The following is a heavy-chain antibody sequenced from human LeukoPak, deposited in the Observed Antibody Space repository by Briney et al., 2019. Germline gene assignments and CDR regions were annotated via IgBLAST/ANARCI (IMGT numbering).Heavy chain of an antibody. CDR2: IGGST. CDR1: GFTFSSYA. CDR3: AKQYSGGWYYFDY. J-gene: IGHJ4*02. Sequence: GGSLRLSCAATGFTFSSYAMTWVRQAPGKGLEWVSAIGGSTYYADSVKGRFTISRDNSENTLYLQMNSLRAEDTAVYYCAKQYSGGWYYFDYWGQGSLVTVSS. V-gene: IGHV3-23*01. D-gene: IGHD6-19*01.